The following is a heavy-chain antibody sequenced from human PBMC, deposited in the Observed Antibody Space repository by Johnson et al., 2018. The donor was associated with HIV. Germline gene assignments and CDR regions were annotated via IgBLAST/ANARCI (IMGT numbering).Heavy chain of an antibody. V-gene: IGHV3-30-3*01. D-gene: IGHD3-22*01. CDR2: ISYDGSNK. Sequence: QVQLVESGGGVVQPGRSLRLSCAASGFTFSSYAMHWVRQAPGKGLEWVAVISYDGSNKYYADSVKGRFTISRDNSKNTLYLQMNSLRAEDMAVYYCARGDNCDDSSGYYFAFDIWGQGTMVTFSS. CDR3: ARGDNCDDSSGYYFAFDI. CDR1: GFTFSSYA. J-gene: IGHJ3*02.